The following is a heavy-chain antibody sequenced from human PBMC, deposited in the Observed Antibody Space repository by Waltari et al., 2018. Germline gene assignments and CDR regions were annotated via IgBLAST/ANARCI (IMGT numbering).Heavy chain of an antibody. CDR1: GGTFSSYA. V-gene: IGHV1-69*04. CDR3: ARGGYSYGYAFDY. Sequence: QVQLVQSGAEVKKPGSSVKVSCKASGGTFSSYAISWVRQAPGQGLEWMGRIIPILGIANYAQKFQGRVTITADKSTSTAYMELSSLRSEDTAVYYCARGGYSYGYAFDYWGQGTLVTVSS. D-gene: IGHD5-18*01. CDR2: IIPILGIA. J-gene: IGHJ4*02.